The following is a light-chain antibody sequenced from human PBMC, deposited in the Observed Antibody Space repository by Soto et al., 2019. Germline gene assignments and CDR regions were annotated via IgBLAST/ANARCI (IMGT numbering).Light chain of an antibody. V-gene: IGKV1-5*01. CDR1: QSISTR. J-gene: IGKJ1*01. CDR3: QQYNSFSET. CDR2: DAS. Sequence: DIQMTQSPSTLSASVGDRVTITCRASQSISTRLAWHQQKPGKAPKLLIYDASSLQSGVPSRFSGSGSGTEFTLTISSLQPDDFATYYCQQYNSFSETFCQGTKVDIK.